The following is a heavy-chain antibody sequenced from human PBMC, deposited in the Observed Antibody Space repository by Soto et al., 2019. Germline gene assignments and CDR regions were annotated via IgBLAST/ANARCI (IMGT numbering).Heavy chain of an antibody. CDR2: INPNSGGT. CDR1: GYTFTGYY. J-gene: IGHJ3*02. D-gene: IGHD3-22*01. V-gene: IGHV1-2*04. Sequence: GASVKVSCKASGYTFTGYYMHWVRQAPGQGLEWMGWINPNSGGTNYAQKFQGWVTMTRDTSISTAYMELSRLRSDDTAVYYCARGLPDYYDSSVPGENAFDIWGQGTMVTVSS. CDR3: ARGLPDYYDSSVPGENAFDI.